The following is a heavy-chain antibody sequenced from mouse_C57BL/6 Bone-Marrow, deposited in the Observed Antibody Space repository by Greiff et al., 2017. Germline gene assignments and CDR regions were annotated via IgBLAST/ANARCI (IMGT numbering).Heavy chain of an antibody. CDR3: ARCNYSRAWFAY. CDR1: GYSFTGYY. J-gene: IGHJ3*01. CDR2: INPSTGGT. Sequence: EVQLQQSGPELVKPGASVKISYKASGYSFTGYYMNWVKQSPEKSLEWIGEINPSTGGTTYNQKFKAKATLTVDKSSSTAYMQLKSLTSEDSAVYYCARCNYSRAWFAYWGQGTLVTVSA. D-gene: IGHD2-5*01. V-gene: IGHV1-42*01.